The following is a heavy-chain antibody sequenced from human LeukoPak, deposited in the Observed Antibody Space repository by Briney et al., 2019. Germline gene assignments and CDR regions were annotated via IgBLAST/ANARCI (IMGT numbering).Heavy chain of an antibody. Sequence: WASVKVSCKASGYIFTNFYLHWVRQAPGQGLEWMALINPSGGNIRYAQKLQGRVTMTRDTSTTTVYMELSSLRSEDTAVYYCARGGHLRYGDTQNWFDPWGQGTLVTVSS. CDR3: ARGGHLRYGDTQNWFDP. CDR1: GYIFTNFY. J-gene: IGHJ5*02. D-gene: IGHD4-17*01. V-gene: IGHV1-46*04. CDR2: INPSGGNI.